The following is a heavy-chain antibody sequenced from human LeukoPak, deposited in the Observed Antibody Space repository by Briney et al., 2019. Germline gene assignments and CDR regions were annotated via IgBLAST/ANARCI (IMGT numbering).Heavy chain of an antibody. Sequence: SETLSLTCSVSGDSISGYFWSWIRQPPGKGLEWIGYIYSGGSTNYKPSLKSRVTISEDTSKNQVSLRLTSMTAADTAVYYWPRSEMADSRVYYPENNWFNPGGQGPLVSVSS. CDR2: IYSGGST. J-gene: IGHJ5*02. V-gene: IGHV4-4*09. CDR3: PRSEMADSRVYYPENNWFNP. CDR1: GDSISGYF. D-gene: IGHD3-22*01.